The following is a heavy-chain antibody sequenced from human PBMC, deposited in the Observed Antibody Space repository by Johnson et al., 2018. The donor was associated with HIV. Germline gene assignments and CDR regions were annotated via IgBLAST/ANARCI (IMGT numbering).Heavy chain of an antibody. Sequence: QVQLVESGGGVVRPGGSLRLSCEASEFTFSNYPMHWVRQAPGKGLEWVAVISYNGNNKYYADSLKGRFTISRDNSKNTLYLQMNSLRVEDTAVYYCASGDDDGFWGKGTMVTVSS. CDR2: ISYNGNNK. J-gene: IGHJ3*01. D-gene: IGHD5-12*01. CDR3: ASGDDDGF. CDR1: EFTFSNYP. V-gene: IGHV3-30*04.